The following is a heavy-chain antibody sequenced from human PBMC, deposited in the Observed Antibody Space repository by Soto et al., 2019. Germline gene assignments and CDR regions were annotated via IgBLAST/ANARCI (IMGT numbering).Heavy chain of an antibody. D-gene: IGHD1-26*01. CDR1: RFTFSDYG. CDR2: ISQHGIRT. Sequence: GGSLRLSCAAARFTFSDYGMHWVRQAPGKGLQWLATISQHGIRTHYADSLMGRFTISRGNCTKMFYLHLSGLRVDDTAIYYCVKDWVGGSNNYQLDYWGQGSAVTVPQ. V-gene: IGHV3-30*18. CDR3: VKDWVGGSNNYQLDY. J-gene: IGHJ4*02.